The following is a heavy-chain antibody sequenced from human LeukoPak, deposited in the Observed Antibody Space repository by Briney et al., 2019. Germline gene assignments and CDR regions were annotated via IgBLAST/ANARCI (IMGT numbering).Heavy chain of an antibody. CDR3: ATDYDYVWGSYRHFDY. J-gene: IGHJ4*02. D-gene: IGHD3-16*02. CDR2: FHPEDGET. Sequence: ASVKVSCKVSGYTLTELSIHWVRQAPGKGLEWMGGFHPEDGETIYAQKFQGRVTMTEDTSTDTAYMELSSLRSEDTAEYYCATDYDYVWGSYRHFDYWGQGTLVTVSS. V-gene: IGHV1-24*01. CDR1: GYTLTELS.